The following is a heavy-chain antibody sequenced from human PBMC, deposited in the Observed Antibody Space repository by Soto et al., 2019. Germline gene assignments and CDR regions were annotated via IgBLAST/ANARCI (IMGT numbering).Heavy chain of an antibody. CDR1: GGSFSGYY. CDR2: INHSGST. Sequence: QVQLQQWGAGLLKPSETLSLTCAVYGGSFSGYYWSWIRQPPGKGLEWIGEINHSGSTNYNPSLKSRVXXSXDXXKNQFSLKLSSVTAADTAVYYCARGFGNYYDGMDVWGQGTTVTVSS. D-gene: IGHD3-10*01. V-gene: IGHV4-34*01. J-gene: IGHJ6*02. CDR3: ARGFGNYYDGMDV.